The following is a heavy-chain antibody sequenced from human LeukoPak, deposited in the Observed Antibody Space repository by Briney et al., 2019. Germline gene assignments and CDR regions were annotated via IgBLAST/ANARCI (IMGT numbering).Heavy chain of an antibody. CDR2: INPNSGGT. Sequence: VASVKVSCKASGYTFTGYYMHWVRQAPGQGLEWMGWINPNSGGTNYAQKFQGRVTMTRDTSISTAYMELSRLRSDDTAVYYCARLYAVSPTHWSDPWGQGTLVTVSS. CDR3: ARLYAVSPTHWSDP. J-gene: IGHJ5*02. CDR1: GYTFTGYY. V-gene: IGHV1-2*02. D-gene: IGHD2-8*01.